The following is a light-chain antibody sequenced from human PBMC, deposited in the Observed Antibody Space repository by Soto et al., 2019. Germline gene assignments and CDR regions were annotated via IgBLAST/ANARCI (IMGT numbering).Light chain of an antibody. CDR2: DVN. V-gene: IGLV2-11*01. CDR1: TNY. Sequence: QSVLTQPRSVSGSPGQSVTISCTGTTNYVSWYQQHPGKAPRVMIYDVNKRPSGVPDRFSGSKSGNTASLTISGLQAEDEADYYCCSFAGSYTPYVFATGTKVTVL. J-gene: IGLJ1*01. CDR3: CSFAGSYTPYV.